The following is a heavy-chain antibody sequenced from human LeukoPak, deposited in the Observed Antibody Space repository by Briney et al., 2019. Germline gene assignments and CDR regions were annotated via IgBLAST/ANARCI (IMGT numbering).Heavy chain of an antibody. CDR2: ISHDGSSE. D-gene: IGHD3-3*01. Sequence: GGSLRLSCAASGFTFSNYAMHWVRQAPGKGLEWVALISHDGSSEYYGDSMKGRFTISRDNSRNTFYLQMNSLRAEGTAVYYCASRFEWLSSFDYWGQGTLVTVSS. CDR1: GFTFSNYA. CDR3: ASRFEWLSSFDY. J-gene: IGHJ4*02. V-gene: IGHV3-30*03.